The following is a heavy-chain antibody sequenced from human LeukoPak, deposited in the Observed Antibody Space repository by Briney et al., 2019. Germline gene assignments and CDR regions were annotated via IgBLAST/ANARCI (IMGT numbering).Heavy chain of an antibody. CDR2: IRYDGSNK. Sequence: GGSLGLSCAASGFTFSSYGMHWVRQAPGKGLEWVAFIRYDGSNKYYADSVKGRFTISRDNSKNTLYLQMNSLRAEDTAVYYCAKVKWELRTDWFDPWGQGTLVTVSS. V-gene: IGHV3-30*02. J-gene: IGHJ5*02. CDR1: GFTFSSYG. CDR3: AKVKWELRTDWFDP. D-gene: IGHD1-26*01.